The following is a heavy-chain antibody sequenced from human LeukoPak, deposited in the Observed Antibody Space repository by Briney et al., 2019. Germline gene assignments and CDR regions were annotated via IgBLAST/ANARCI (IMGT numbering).Heavy chain of an antibody. D-gene: IGHD2-2*01. CDR1: GGSINGGGYY. Sequence: SETLSLTCAVAGGSINGGGYYGNLVRQHPGKGLEWIGCIHPTGNLYYNPSLTGRSTISVDTSKSHFSLNLTSVTAADTAVYYCARGADAHKVAYWSQGTLVTVSS. J-gene: IGHJ4*02. V-gene: IGHV4-31*11. CDR3: ARGADAHKVAY. CDR2: IHPTGNL.